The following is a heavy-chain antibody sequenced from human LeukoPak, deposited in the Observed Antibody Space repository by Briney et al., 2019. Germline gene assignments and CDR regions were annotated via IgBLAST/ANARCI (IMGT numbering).Heavy chain of an antibody. J-gene: IGHJ4*02. CDR2: ITDDGYNT. CDR3: AKDLSYTSGASDH. D-gene: IGHD6-19*01. Sequence: GGSLRLPCAASGFAFSAFAMTWVRQAPGKGLEWVSTITDDGYNTYSADSVKGRITFSRDNSKNTLSLQLRSLRAEDTAVYYCAKDLSYTSGASDHWGQGTLVTVSS. V-gene: IGHV3-23*01. CDR1: GFAFSAFA.